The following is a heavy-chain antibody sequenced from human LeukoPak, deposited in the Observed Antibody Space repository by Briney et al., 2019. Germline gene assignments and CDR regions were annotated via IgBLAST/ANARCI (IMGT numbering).Heavy chain of an antibody. CDR3: ARRGTGHGMDV. CDR2: INNDGSSA. CDR1: GFTFNNYW. Sequence: GGSLRLSCAASGFTFNNYWIHWVRQVPGKGLAWVSRINNDGSSASYVDSVKGRFTISRDNAKNTLFLQMNSLRAEDTAVYYCARRGTGHGMDVWGQGTTVIVSS. V-gene: IGHV3-74*01. J-gene: IGHJ6*02. D-gene: IGHD1-1*01.